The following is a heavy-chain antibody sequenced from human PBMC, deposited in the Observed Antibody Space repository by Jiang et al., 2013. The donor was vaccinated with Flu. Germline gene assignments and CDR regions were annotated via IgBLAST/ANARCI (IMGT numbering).Heavy chain of an antibody. J-gene: IGHJ4*02. CDR3: ARDRDDSSGFFDY. CDR2: IWYDGSNK. Sequence: QLLESGGGVVQPGRSLRPSCAASGFTFSSYGMHWVRQAPGKGLEWVAVIWYDGSNKYYADSVKGRFTISRDNSKNTLYLQMNSLRAEDTAVYYCARDRDDSSGFFDYWGQGTLVTVSS. D-gene: IGHD3-22*01. CDR1: GFTFSSYG. V-gene: IGHV3-33*01.